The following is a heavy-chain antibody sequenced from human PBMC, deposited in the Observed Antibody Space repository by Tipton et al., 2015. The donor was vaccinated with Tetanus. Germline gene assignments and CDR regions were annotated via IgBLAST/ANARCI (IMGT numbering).Heavy chain of an antibody. Sequence: SLRLSCAASGFTFSDYYMSWIRQAPGKGLEWLSYISSGGTTIHYADSVKGRFIISRDNAKNSLYLQMISLRAEDTAVYSCARGMAEASNCGGDCYSDYWGQGTLVTVSS. D-gene: IGHD2-21*02. CDR3: ARGMAEASNCGGDCYSDY. V-gene: IGHV3-11*04. CDR2: ISSGGTTI. J-gene: IGHJ4*02. CDR1: GFTFSDYY.